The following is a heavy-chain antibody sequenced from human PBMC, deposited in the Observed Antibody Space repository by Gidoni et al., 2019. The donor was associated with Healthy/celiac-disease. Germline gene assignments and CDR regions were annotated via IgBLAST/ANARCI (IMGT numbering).Heavy chain of an antibody. Sequence: EVQLVESGGVVVQPGGSLRLPCSASGFTFDDSTMHWVRQAPGKGLEWVSLISWDGGSTYYADSVKGRFTISRDNSKNSLHLQMNSLRTEDTALYYCAKDMSYGGNSGDYYYGMDVWGQGTTVTVSS. CDR3: AKDMSYGGNSGDYYYGMDV. CDR2: ISWDGGST. J-gene: IGHJ6*02. V-gene: IGHV3-43*01. D-gene: IGHD4-17*01. CDR1: GFTFDDST.